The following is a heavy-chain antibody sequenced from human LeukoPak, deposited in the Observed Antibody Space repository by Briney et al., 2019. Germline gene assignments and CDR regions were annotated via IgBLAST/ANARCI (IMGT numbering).Heavy chain of an antibody. CDR2: ISWNSGSI. D-gene: IGHD2-15*01. V-gene: IGHV3-9*01. Sequence: GGSLRLSCAASGFTFDDYAMHWVRQAPGKGLEWVSGISWNSGSIGYADSVKGRFTISRDNAKNSLYLQMNSLRAEDTALYYCAKDGLLGYFDLWGRGTLVTVSS. CDR1: GFTFDDYA. CDR3: AKDGLLGYFDL. J-gene: IGHJ2*01.